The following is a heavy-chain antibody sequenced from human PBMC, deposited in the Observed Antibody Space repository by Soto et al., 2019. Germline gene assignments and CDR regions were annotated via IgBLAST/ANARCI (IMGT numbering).Heavy chain of an antibody. CDR2: ISTFNGNT. Sequence: QVQLVQSGAEVKQPGASVKVSCKAPGYTFTNYGFTWVRQAPGQGRGWLGWISTFNGNTNNAQKVQGRLTMTTDTSESTANMERTSLRSDDTALYYCARTTVTASYYYMDVWGKGSTVTVSS. V-gene: IGHV1-18*01. CDR3: ARTTVTASYYYMDV. J-gene: IGHJ6*03. CDR1: GYTFTNYG. D-gene: IGHD4-17*01.